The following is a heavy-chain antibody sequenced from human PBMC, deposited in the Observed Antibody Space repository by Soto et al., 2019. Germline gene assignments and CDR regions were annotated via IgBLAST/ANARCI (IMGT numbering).Heavy chain of an antibody. Sequence: QVPLIQSGPEAKKPGASVRVSCKASGNTFSNIGFSWVRQAPVQVLEWMGWISTRNGNTNFSAKLRGRVTLTTDKTTSTAYMELGSLRSDDTAVYFCETVNAHGLATLDHWGQGTLITVSS. V-gene: IGHV1-18*01. CDR3: ETVNAHGLATLDH. J-gene: IGHJ4*02. CDR1: GNTFSNIG. D-gene: IGHD6-13*01. CDR2: ISTRNGNT.